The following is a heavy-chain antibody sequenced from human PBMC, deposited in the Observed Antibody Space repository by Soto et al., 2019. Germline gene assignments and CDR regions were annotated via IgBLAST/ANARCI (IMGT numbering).Heavy chain of an antibody. V-gene: IGHV1-69*06. CDR1: GDTFSSYA. Sequence: SVKVSCKASGDTFSSYAISCVRQAPGQGLEWMGGIIPIFGTANYAQKFQGRVTITADKSTSTAYMELSSLRSEDTAVYYCARDMVRGVLYYYYGMDVWGQGTTVTVS. CDR2: IIPIFGTA. CDR3: ARDMVRGVLYYYYGMDV. D-gene: IGHD3-10*01. J-gene: IGHJ6*02.